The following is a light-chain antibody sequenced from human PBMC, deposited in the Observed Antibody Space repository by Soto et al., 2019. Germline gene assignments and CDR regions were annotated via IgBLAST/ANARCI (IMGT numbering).Light chain of an antibody. CDR2: GAS. V-gene: IGKV3-15*01. CDR1: QSVSNN. Sequence: EIVMTQSPATLSASPGERATLSCRASQSVSNNLAWYHQKPGQAPRLLIYGASTRATGIPARFSGSGSGTEFTLTISSLQPADFAVYYCQQYNNWWTFGQGTKVEIK. J-gene: IGKJ1*01. CDR3: QQYNNWWT.